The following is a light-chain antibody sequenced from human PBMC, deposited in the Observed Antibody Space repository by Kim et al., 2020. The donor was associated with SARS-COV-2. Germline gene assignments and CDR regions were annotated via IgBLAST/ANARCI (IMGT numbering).Light chain of an antibody. Sequence: QSVLTQPASVSGSPGQSITISCTGTSSDIGAYEFVSWYQHHPGKAPKLLIYDVTKRPSEFSNRFSGSKSGNTASLTISGLQAEDEADYYCSSFTNTNTFVFGSGTQLTVL. CDR1: SSDIGAYEF. CDR3: SSFTNTNTFV. J-gene: IGLJ1*01. V-gene: IGLV2-14*03. CDR2: DVT.